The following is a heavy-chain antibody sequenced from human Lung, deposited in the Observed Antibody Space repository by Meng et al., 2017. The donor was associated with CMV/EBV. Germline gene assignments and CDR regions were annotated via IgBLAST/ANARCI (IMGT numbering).Heavy chain of an antibody. V-gene: IGHV4-4*02. CDR1: GGSTSSSNW. CDR3: ARVGQWLPIDY. D-gene: IGHD6-19*01. Sequence: VHLGQSGPGRVTPAGTLPLTCAVSGGSTSSSNWWSWVRQPPGKGLEWIGEIYHSGSTNYNPSLKSRVTISVDKSKNQFSLNLSSVTAADTAVYYCARVGQWLPIDYWAQGTLVTVSS. CDR2: IYHSGST. J-gene: IGHJ4*02.